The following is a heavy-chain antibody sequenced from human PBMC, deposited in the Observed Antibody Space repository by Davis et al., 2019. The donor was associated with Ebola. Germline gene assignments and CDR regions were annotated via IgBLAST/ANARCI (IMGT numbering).Heavy chain of an antibody. CDR1: GYSFTSYW. Sequence: GESLKISCKGSGYSFTSYWIGWVRQMPGKGLEWMGIIYPGDSDTRYSPSFQGQVTISADKSISTAYLQWSSLKASDTAMYYCARARQSLLDWGYAYFDYWGQGTLVTVSS. CDR3: ARARQSLLDWGYAYFDY. V-gene: IGHV5-51*01. D-gene: IGHD3-16*01. CDR2: IYPGDSDT. J-gene: IGHJ4*02.